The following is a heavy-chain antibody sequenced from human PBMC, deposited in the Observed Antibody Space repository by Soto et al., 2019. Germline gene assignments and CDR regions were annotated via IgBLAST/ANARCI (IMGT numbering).Heavy chain of an antibody. V-gene: IGHV3-74*01. CDR2: INSDGSST. CDR3: ARGYGDYGAFDY. J-gene: IGHJ4*02. D-gene: IGHD4-17*01. Sequence: EVQLVESGGGLGQPGGSLRLSCAASGFTFSSYWMHGVRQAPGKGLVWVSRINSDGSSTSYADSVKGRFTISRDNAKNTLYLQMNSLRAEDTAVYYCARGYGDYGAFDYWGQGTLVTVSS. CDR1: GFTFSSYW.